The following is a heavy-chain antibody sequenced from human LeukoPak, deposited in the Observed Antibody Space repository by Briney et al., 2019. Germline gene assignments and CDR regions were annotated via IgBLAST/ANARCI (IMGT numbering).Heavy chain of an antibody. D-gene: IGHD2-2*01. CDR2: ISYDGSNK. J-gene: IGHJ3*02. V-gene: IGHV3-30*18. CDR3: AKLGYCSSTSCYADDAFDI. CDR1: GFTVSSNY. Sequence: GGSLRLSCAASGFTVSSNYMSWVRQAPGKGLEWVAVISYDGSNKYYADSVKGRFTISRDNSKNTLYLQMNSLRAEDTAVYYCAKLGYCSSTSCYADDAFDIWGQGTMVTVSS.